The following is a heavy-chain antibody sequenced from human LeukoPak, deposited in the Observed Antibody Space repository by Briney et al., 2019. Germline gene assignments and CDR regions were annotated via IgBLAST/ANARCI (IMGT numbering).Heavy chain of an antibody. CDR3: ARTGYRPLVRYDSSGRGAFDI. D-gene: IGHD3-22*01. CDR1: GFTFSSYA. J-gene: IGHJ3*02. V-gene: IGHV3-23*01. Sequence: GGSLRLSCAASGFTFSSYAMSWVRQAPGKGLEWVSAISGSGGSTYYADSVKGRFTISRDNSKNTLYLQMNSLRAEDTAVYYCARTGYRPLVRYDSSGRGAFDIWGQGTMVTVSS. CDR2: ISGSGGST.